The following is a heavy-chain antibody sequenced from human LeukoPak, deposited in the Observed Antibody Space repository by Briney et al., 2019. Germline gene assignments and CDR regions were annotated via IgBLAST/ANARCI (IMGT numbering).Heavy chain of an antibody. D-gene: IGHD3-10*01. J-gene: IGHJ4*02. V-gene: IGHV3-30*18. CDR2: ISYHGSNK. CDR3: AKDSVYGSGSYYLADY. Sequence: PGRTLSLSCLASGFTFSSYGMHWVRQAPGKGLEWVAVISYHGSNKYYADSVKGRFTISRDNSKNTLYLQMNSLRAEDTAVYYCAKDSVYGSGSYYLADYWGQGTLVTVSS. CDR1: GFTFSSYG.